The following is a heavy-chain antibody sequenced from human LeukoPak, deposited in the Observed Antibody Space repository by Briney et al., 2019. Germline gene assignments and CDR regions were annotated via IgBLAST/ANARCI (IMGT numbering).Heavy chain of an antibody. CDR1: GGSISSSTNW. CDR2: INHSGST. D-gene: IGHD3-10*01. J-gene: IGHJ4*02. CDR3: ASITMVREGY. V-gene: IGHV4-4*02. Sequence: SGTLSLTCAVSGGSISSSTNWWSWVRQPPGKGLEWIGEINHSGSTNYNPSLKSRVTISVDTSKNQFSLKLSSVTAADTAVYYCASITMVREGYWGQGTLVTVSS.